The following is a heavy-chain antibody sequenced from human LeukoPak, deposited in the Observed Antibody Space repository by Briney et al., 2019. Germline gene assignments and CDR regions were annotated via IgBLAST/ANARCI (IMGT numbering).Heavy chain of an antibody. CDR1: GGSFSGYY. V-gene: IGHV4-34*01. CDR3: ARFRMGRFLEWNWFDP. CDR2: INHSGST. J-gene: IGHJ5*02. Sequence: SETLSLTCAVYGGSFSGYYWSWIRQPPGKGLEWIGEINHSGSTNYNPSLKSRVTISVDTSKNQFSPKLSSVTAADTAVYYCARFRMGRFLEWNWFDPWGQGTLVTVSS. D-gene: IGHD3-3*01.